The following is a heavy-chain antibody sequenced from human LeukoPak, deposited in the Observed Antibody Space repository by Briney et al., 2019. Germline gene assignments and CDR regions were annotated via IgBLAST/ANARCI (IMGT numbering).Heavy chain of an antibody. D-gene: IGHD6-13*01. Sequence: SETLSLTCTVSGGSISSSSYYWGWIRQPPGKGLEWIGSIYYSGSTYYNPSLKSRVTISVDTSKNQFSLKLSSVTAADTAVYYCARVEQQLAAYYFDYWGQGTLVTVSS. V-gene: IGHV4-39*07. CDR2: IYYSGST. J-gene: IGHJ4*02. CDR1: GGSISSSSYY. CDR3: ARVEQQLAAYYFDY.